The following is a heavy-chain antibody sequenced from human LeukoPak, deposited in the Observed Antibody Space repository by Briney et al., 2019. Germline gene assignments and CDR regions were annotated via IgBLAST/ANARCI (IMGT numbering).Heavy chain of an antibody. J-gene: IGHJ4*02. CDR2: ISGSGGST. V-gene: IGHV3-23*01. Sequence: PGGSLRLSCAASGFTFSSYAMSWVRQAPGKGLEWVSAISGSGGSTYYADSVKGRFTISRDNSKNTLYLQMNSLRAEDTAVYYCAKDRITMVRGAIQFDYWGQGTLVTLSS. CDR3: AKDRITMVRGAIQFDY. D-gene: IGHD3-10*01. CDR1: GFTFSSYA.